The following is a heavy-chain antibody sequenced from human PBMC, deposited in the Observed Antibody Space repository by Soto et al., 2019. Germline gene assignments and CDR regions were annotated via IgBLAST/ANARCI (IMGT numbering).Heavy chain of an antibody. CDR1: GFTFSSYA. V-gene: IGHV3-23*01. J-gene: IGHJ4*02. Sequence: EVQLLESGGGLVQPGGSLRLSCAASGFTFSSYAMSWVRQAPGKGLEWVSAISGSGGSTYYADSVKGRFTISRDNSKNPLYLQMNSLRAEDTAVYYCAKEYNIVLMVYAIGFDYWGQGTLVTVSS. D-gene: IGHD2-8*01. CDR2: ISGSGGST. CDR3: AKEYNIVLMVYAIGFDY.